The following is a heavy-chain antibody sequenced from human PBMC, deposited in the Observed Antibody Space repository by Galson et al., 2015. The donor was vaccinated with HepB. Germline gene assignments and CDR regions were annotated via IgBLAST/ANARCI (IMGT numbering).Heavy chain of an antibody. CDR1: GFPFTIYA. CDR3: AKGLSAIDSRLEI. D-gene: IGHD1-1*01. J-gene: IGHJ4*02. CDR2: ISGQGAST. Sequence: SLRLSCAASGFPFTIYAMTWVRQAPGKGLEWVSTISGQGASTYYADSVKGRFRISRDNSKKTVDLEMNSLRAEDTAIYYCAKGLSAIDSRLEIWGQGTLVTVSS. V-gene: IGHV3-23*01.